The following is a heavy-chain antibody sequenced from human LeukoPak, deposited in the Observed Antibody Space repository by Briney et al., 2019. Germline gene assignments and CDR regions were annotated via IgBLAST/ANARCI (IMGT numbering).Heavy chain of an antibody. CDR2: ISGSGGST. CDR1: GFTFSSYA. D-gene: IGHD5-18*01. V-gene: IGHV3-23*01. CDR3: AKDRGYSYGYDY. J-gene: IGHJ4*02. Sequence: GGSLRLSCAASGFTFSSYAMSWVRQAPGKGLEWVSAISGSGGSTYYADFVKGRFTISRDNSKNTLYLQMNSLRAEDTAVYYCAKDRGYSYGYDYWGQGTLVTVSS.